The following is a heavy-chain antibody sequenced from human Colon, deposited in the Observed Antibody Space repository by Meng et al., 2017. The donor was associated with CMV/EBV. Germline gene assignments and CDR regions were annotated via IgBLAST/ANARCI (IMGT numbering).Heavy chain of an antibody. CDR2: IYYSGST. Sequence: SETLSLTCTVSGGSVSSGSYYWSWIRQPPGKGLEWIGYIYYSGSTNYNPSLKSRVTISVDTSKNQFSLKLRSVTAADTAVYYCARVLNYYGSGSSYYYYGMDVWGQGTTVTVSS. CDR3: ARVLNYYGSGSSYYYYGMDV. J-gene: IGHJ6*02. CDR1: GGSVSSGSYY. V-gene: IGHV4-61*01. D-gene: IGHD3-10*01.